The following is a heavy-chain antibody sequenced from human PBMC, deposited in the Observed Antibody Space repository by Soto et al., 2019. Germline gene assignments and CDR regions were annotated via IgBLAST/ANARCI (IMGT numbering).Heavy chain of an antibody. CDR2: IWSDVTNK. J-gene: IGHJ5*02. V-gene: IGHV3-33*01. CDR1: GFTFSSYG. Sequence: QGQLVESGGGVVQPGKSLRLSCRASGFTFSSYGMYWFRQNPGKGLEWVAVIWSDVTNKDIADSVMGRFIISRDNPRTTLYLEMNTLGVEDTGVYYCARSLASYGDLDLWGRGTLVTVSS. CDR3: ARSLASYGDLDL. D-gene: IGHD5-18*01.